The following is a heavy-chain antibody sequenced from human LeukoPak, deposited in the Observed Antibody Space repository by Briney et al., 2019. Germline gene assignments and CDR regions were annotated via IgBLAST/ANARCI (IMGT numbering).Heavy chain of an antibody. CDR2: IRTAAEGAKYA. D-gene: IGHD3-9*01. Sequence: GGSLRLSCATSGFSFTDYPMNWVRQAPGKGLEWISNIRTAAEGAKYAYYADSVKGRVTISRDDGKNTLYLHMNSLRDDDTAVYYCATDQRYAFDYWGQGILATVSS. V-gene: IGHV3-48*02. CDR3: ATDQRYAFDY. CDR1: GFSFTDYP. J-gene: IGHJ4*02.